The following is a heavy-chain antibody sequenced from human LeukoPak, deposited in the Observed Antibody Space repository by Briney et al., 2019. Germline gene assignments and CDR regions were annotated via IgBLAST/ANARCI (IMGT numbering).Heavy chain of an antibody. CDR1: GGSISSYY. J-gene: IGHJ4*02. Sequence: SETLSLTCTVSGGSISSYYWSWIRQPPGKGLEWIGYVYYTGSTNYNPSLKSRVTISIDTSKNQFSLKLSSVTAAGTAVYYCATSSDTASAYWGQGTLVTVSS. CDR3: ATSSDTASAY. D-gene: IGHD5-18*01. CDR2: VYYTGST. V-gene: IGHV4-59*08.